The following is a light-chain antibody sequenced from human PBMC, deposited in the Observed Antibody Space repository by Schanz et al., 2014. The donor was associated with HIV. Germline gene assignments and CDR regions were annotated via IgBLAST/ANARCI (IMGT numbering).Light chain of an antibody. J-gene: IGLJ3*02. Sequence: SYELTQPPSVSVAPGKTARITCGGNYIGSKSVHWYQQKPGQAPVLVIYSDSDRPSGIPERFSGSNSGNEATLTIARVEAGDEADYYCQVWDSTTNHWVFGGGTKLTVL. CDR3: QVWDSTTNHWV. CDR1: YIGSKS. CDR2: SDS. V-gene: IGLV3-21*04.